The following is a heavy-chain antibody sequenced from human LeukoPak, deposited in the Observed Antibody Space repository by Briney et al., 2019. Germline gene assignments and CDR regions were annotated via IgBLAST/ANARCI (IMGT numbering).Heavy chain of an antibody. D-gene: IGHD3-22*01. V-gene: IGHV4-59*13. CDR3: ARARNYYDSSDYYYEGDAFDI. CDR1: GGSISSYY. CDR2: IYYSGST. Sequence: SGTLSLTCTVSGGSISSYYWSWIRQPPGKGLECIGYIYYSGSTNYNPSLKSRVTISVDTSKNQFSLKLSSVTAADTAVYYCARARNYYDSSDYYYEGDAFDIWGQGTMVTVSS. J-gene: IGHJ3*02.